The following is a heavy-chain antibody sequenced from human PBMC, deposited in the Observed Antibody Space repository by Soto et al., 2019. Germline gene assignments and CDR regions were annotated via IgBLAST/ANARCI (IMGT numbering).Heavy chain of an antibody. D-gene: IGHD1-26*01. CDR2: IIPIFGTA. CDR1: GGTFSSYS. Sequence: QVQLVQSRAEVKKPGSSVKVSCKASGGTFSSYSINWVRQAPGQGLERMGEIIPIFGTANYAQKFQGRVTITADESTSTAYMELSSLRSEDTAVYYCARDGGRHSGGIDYWGQGTLVTVSS. V-gene: IGHV1-69*01. J-gene: IGHJ4*02. CDR3: ARDGGRHSGGIDY.